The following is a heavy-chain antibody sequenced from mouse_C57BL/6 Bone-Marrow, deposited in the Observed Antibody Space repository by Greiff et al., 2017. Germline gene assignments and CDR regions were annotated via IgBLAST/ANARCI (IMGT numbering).Heavy chain of an antibody. J-gene: IGHJ2*01. CDR1: GYTFTDYY. Sequence: EVQLQQSGPELVKPGASVKISCKASGYTFTDYYMNWVKQSHGKSLEWIGDINPNNGGTSYNQKFKGKATLTVDKSSSTAYMELRSLTSEDSAVYYCARRGGFITTADDWGQGTTLTVSS. V-gene: IGHV1-26*01. D-gene: IGHD1-1*01. CDR2: INPNNGGT. CDR3: ARRGGFITTADD.